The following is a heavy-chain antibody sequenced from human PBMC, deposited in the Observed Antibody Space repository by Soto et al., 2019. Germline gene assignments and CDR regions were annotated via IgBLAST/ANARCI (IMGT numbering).Heavy chain of an antibody. J-gene: IGHJ4*02. CDR1: GYTFTGYY. V-gene: IGHV1-2*02. CDR3: ARGTYYYDSSGYCDFDY. Sequence: QVQLVQSGAVVKKPGASVKVSCKASGYTFTGYYMHWVRQAPGQGLEWMGWINPNSGGTNYAQKFQGRVTMTRDMSISTAYMVLSRLRSDDTAVYYCARGTYYYDSSGYCDFDYWGQGTLVTVSS. D-gene: IGHD3-22*01. CDR2: INPNSGGT.